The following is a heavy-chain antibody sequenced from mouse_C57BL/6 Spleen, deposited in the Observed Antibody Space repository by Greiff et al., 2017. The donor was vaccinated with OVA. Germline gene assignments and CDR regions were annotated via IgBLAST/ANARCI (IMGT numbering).Heavy chain of an antibody. CDR3: ARSRVSAWFAY. CDR1: GFTINDYS. J-gene: IGHJ3*01. CDR2: IDPEDGET. D-gene: IGHD2-5*01. Sequence: EVQLQQSGAELVKPGASVKLSCTASGFTINDYSMHWVKQRTEQGLEWIGRIDPEDGETKYAPKFQGTATLTADTSSNTAYLQLSCLTSEDTAVYYCARSRVSAWFAYWGQGTLVTVSA. V-gene: IGHV14-2*01.